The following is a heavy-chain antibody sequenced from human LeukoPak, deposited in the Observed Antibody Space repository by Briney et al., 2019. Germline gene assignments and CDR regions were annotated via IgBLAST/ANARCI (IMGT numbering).Heavy chain of an antibody. CDR2: IKHDGSDS. D-gene: IGHD4-17*01. CDR1: GFTFSDYY. V-gene: IGHV3-7*01. J-gene: IGHJ5*01. Sequence: GGSLRLPCAASGFTFSDYYMSWIRQAPGKGLEGVANIKHDGSDSFYVDSVKGRFTISRDNSENSLYLQMHSLRVEDTAMYFCARDRRPTIYGGLDSWGQGTVVTVSS. CDR3: ARDRRPTIYGGLDS.